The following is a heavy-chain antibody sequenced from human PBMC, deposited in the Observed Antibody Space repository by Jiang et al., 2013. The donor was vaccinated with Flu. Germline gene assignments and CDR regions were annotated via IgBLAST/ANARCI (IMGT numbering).Heavy chain of an antibody. V-gene: IGHV6-1*01. J-gene: IGHJ4*02. CDR3: ASVSMVQGVSLDY. D-gene: IGHD3-10*01. CDR1: SVSSNSAA. Sequence: SVSSNSAAWNWIRQSPSRGLEWLGRTYYRSKWYNDYAVSVKSRITINPDTSKNQFSLQLNSVTPEDTAVYYCASVSMVQGVSLDYWGQGTLVTVSS. CDR2: TYYRSKWYN.